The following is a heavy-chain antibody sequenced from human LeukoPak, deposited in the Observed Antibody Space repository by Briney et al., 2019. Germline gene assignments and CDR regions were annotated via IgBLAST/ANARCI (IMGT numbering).Heavy chain of an antibody. CDR2: MDFSGST. CDR3: ARPYRRGSYYAFDI. V-gene: IGHV4-61*02. J-gene: IGHJ3*02. Sequence: TSSETLSLTCTVSGGSISSGSYYWSWIRQPAGKALEWIGRMDFSGSTNYNPSLRSRVTLSLDTSKNQFSLKLSSVTAADTAVYYCARPYRRGSYYAFDIWGQGTMVTVSS. D-gene: IGHD1-26*01. CDR1: GGSISSGSYY.